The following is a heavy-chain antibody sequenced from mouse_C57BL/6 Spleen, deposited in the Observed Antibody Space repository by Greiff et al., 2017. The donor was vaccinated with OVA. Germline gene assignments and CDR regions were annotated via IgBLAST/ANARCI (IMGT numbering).Heavy chain of an antibody. CDR3: SLHYGSSSYSMDY. CDR1: GFTIKNTY. D-gene: IGHD1-1*01. V-gene: IGHV14-3*01. CDR2: IDPANGNT. J-gene: IGHJ4*01. Sequence: VQLKESVAELVRPGASVKLSCTASGFTIKNTYIHWVKQRPEQGLEWIGRIDPANGNTKYAQKFQGKATLTAYTSSNTAYLQLRSLTSEDTASYYCSLHYGSSSYSMDYWGQGTSVTVSS.